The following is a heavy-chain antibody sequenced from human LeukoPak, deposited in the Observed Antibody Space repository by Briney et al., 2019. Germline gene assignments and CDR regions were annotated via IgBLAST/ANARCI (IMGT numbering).Heavy chain of an antibody. Sequence: PSGTLSLTCTVSGGSISSGGYYWSWIRQHPGKGLEWFGYIYYSGSTYYNPSLKSRVTISVDTSKNQFALKLSSVTAADTAVYYCARINYYDSSGYELYYFVYWGQGTLVTVFS. CDR1: GGSISSGGYY. J-gene: IGHJ4*02. CDR2: IYYSGST. V-gene: IGHV4-31*03. CDR3: ARINYYDSSGYELYYFVY. D-gene: IGHD3-22*01.